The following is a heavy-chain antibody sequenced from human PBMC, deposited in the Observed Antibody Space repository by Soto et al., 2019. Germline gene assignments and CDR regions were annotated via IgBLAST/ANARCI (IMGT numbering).Heavy chain of an antibody. V-gene: IGHV1-3*01. CDR3: ARGGQWDFLSDY. CDR2: INAGNGNT. J-gene: IGHJ4*02. CDR1: GYTFTTHT. Sequence: ASVKVSCKASGYTFTTHTMHWVRQAPGQRPEWMGWINAGNGNTKYEEKLQGRVTLTRDTSTSTAYMELRSLRSDDTAVYFCARGGQWDFLSDYWGQGTLVIVSS. D-gene: IGHD1-26*01.